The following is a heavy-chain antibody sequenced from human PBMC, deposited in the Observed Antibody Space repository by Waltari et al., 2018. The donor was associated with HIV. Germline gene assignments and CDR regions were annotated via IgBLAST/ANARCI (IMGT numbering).Heavy chain of an antibody. Sequence: QVQLVQSGTEVKKPGASVKVSCKASGYTFTGYYMHRVRQAPGQGLEWMGWINPNSGGTKYAQKFQGRVTVTRDTSISTAYMELSRLRSDDTAVYYCTRDAASSGYWYFDLWGRGTLVTVSS. J-gene: IGHJ2*01. V-gene: IGHV1-2*02. CDR2: INPNSGGT. D-gene: IGHD3-10*01. CDR1: GYTFTGYY. CDR3: TRDAASSGYWYFDL.